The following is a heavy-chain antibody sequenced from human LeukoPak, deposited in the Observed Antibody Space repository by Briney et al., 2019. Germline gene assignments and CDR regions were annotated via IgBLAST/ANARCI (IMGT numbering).Heavy chain of an antibody. CDR1: GGSISSYH. J-gene: IGHJ6*02. V-gene: IGHV4-59*01. CDR2: IYYTGST. Sequence: SETLSLTCTVSGGSISSYHWRWIRQPPGKGLECIGHIYYTGSTTYNPSLKSRVTISLDTPKNQFSLKLSSVTAADTAVYYCTRSLGVVIHGGMDVWGQGTTVTVSS. D-gene: IGHD3-3*01. CDR3: TRSLGVVIHGGMDV.